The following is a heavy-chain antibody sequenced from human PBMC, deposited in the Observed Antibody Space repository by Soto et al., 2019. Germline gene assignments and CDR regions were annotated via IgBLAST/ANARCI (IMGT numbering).Heavy chain of an antibody. CDR1: VFIFRTHA. V-gene: IGHV3-23*01. J-gene: IGHJ3*01. D-gene: IGHD3-9*01. CDR2: ISGSGGTT. Sequence: PGGSLRLSCASSVFIFRTHAMSCLRHAPGKGLEWVSVISGSGGTTYYADSVKGRFTISRDNSKNTLSLQMNSLRAEDTALYYCARDWGTYYEIHFAFDPWGQGTMVIVSS. CDR3: ARDWGTYYEIHFAFDP.